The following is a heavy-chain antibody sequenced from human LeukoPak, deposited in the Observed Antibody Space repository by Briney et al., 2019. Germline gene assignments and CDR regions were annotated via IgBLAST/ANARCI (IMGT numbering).Heavy chain of an antibody. V-gene: IGHV3-7*01. Sequence: GGSLRLSCAASGFTFSSYWMSWVRQAPGKGLEWVANIKQDGSEKYYVDSVKGRFTISRDNAKNSLYLQMNSLRAEDTAVYYCARARLRYFDWLLDYWGQGTLVTVSS. D-gene: IGHD3-9*01. J-gene: IGHJ4*02. CDR1: GFTFSSYW. CDR2: IKQDGSEK. CDR3: ARARLRYFDWLLDY.